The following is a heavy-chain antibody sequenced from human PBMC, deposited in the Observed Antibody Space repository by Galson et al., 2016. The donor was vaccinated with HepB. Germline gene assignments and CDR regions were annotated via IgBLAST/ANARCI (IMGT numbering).Heavy chain of an antibody. CDR2: IYYSGST. CDR1: GGSISSGGYY. Sequence: TLSLTCTVSGGSISSGGYYWSWIRHHPGKGLEWIGYIYYSGSTYYNPSLKRRVAMSVDMSKNQFSLNLTSVTAADTAVYYCARDGDSGGYYGMDVWGQGTPVTVSS. V-gene: IGHV4-31*03. J-gene: IGHJ6*02. D-gene: IGHD3-10*01. CDR3: ARDGDSGGYYGMDV.